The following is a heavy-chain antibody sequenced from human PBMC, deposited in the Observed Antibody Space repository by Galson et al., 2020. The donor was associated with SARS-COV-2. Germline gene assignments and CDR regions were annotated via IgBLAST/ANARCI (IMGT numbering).Heavy chain of an antibody. CDR1: GFTFTTYA. V-gene: IGHV3-23*01. Sequence: GESLKISCAASGFTFTTYAMSWVRQAPGKGLEWVSTISGSGYTTYYAASVKGRFTISRDSFKNTVYLQMDSLRAEDTAVYYCAKKPLGYCSSPSCSGDPTGGDNWFDPWGQGTLVTVSS. D-gene: IGHD2-2*03. J-gene: IGHJ5*02. CDR2: ISGSGYTT. CDR3: AKKPLGYCSSPSCSGDPTGGDNWFDP.